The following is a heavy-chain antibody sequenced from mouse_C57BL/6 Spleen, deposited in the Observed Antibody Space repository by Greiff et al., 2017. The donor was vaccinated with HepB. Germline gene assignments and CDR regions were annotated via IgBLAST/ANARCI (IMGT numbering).Heavy chain of an antibody. D-gene: IGHD1-1*01. J-gene: IGHJ4*01. V-gene: IGHV5-16*01. CDR1: GFTFSDYY. Sequence: EVQVVESEGGLVQPGSSMKLSCTASGFTFSDYYMAWVRQVPEKGLEWVANINYDGSSTYYLDSLKSRFIISRDNAKNILYLQMSSLKSEDTATYYCARGYGSRDAMDYWGQGTSVTVSS. CDR2: INYDGSST. CDR3: ARGYGSRDAMDY.